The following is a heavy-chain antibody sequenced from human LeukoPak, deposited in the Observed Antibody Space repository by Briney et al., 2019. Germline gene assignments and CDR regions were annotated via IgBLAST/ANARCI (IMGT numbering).Heavy chain of an antibody. CDR3: ARDQWLAPGDY. D-gene: IGHD6-19*01. J-gene: IGHJ4*02. CDR2: MNPNSGNT. V-gene: IGHV1-8*03. CDR1: GYTFTSYD. Sequence: ASVKVSCKASGYTFTSYDINWVRQATGQGLEWMGWMNPNSGNTGYAQKFQGRVTITRDTSASTAYMELSSLRSEDTAVYYCARDQWLAPGDYWGQGTLVTVSS.